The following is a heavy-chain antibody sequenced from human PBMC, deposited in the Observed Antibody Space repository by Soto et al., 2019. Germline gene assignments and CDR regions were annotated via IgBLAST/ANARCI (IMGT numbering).Heavy chain of an antibody. D-gene: IGHD2-21*01. CDR2: ISYDGSHE. J-gene: IGHJ3*01. CDR3: TRGIASSSLVTFDV. Sequence: QVQLVQSGGGVVQPGRSLRLSCAASGFIFSSYAMHWVRQAPGKGLEWLSLISYDGSHEFYADSVKGRFTISRDNPKNSLSLQMDSLRREDTAVYYCTRGIASSSLVTFDVWGQGTMVTVSP. CDR1: GFIFSSYA. V-gene: IGHV3-30-3*01.